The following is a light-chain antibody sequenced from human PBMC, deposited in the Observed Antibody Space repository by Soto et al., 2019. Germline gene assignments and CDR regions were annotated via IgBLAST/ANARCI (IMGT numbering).Light chain of an antibody. CDR3: AAWDDSLSAHVV. CDR1: SSNIGSNY. J-gene: IGLJ2*01. V-gene: IGLV1-47*01. CDR2: RNN. Sequence: QSVLTQSPSASGTPGQRVTISCSGSSSNIGSNYVFWYQQLPGTAPKLLIYRNNQRPSGVPDRFSGSKSGTSASPAISGLRSEDEADYYCAAWDDSLSAHVVFGGGTKLTVL.